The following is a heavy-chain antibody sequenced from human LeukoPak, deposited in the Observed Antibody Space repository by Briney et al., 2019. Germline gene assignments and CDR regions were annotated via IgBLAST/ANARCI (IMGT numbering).Heavy chain of an antibody. V-gene: IGHV1-18*01. D-gene: IGHD1-26*01. J-gene: IGHJ4*01. CDR2: ISAYNGNT. CDR1: GYTFTSYG. CDR3: ARVLVGVPLAY. Sequence: SVTVSCKASGYTFTSYGISWVRPAPGQGLEWMGWISAYNGNTNYAQKLQGRVTMTTDTSTSTAYMELRSLRSDDTAVYYCARVLVGVPLAYWGHGKLGSVSS.